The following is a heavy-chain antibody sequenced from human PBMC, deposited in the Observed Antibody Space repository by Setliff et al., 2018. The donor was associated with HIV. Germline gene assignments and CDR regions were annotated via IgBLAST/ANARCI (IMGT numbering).Heavy chain of an antibody. Sequence: LSLTCPVSGYSISSGYYWGWIRQPPGRGLEWIGAIHHSGNTYYNPSLKSRVTISVDTSKNLFSLKVNSVTAADTAVYYCASLTTDRFLEWLFVYWGQGTLVTVSS. V-gene: IGHV4-38-2*01. J-gene: IGHJ4*02. CDR2: IHHSGNT. D-gene: IGHD3-3*01. CDR1: GYSISSGYY. CDR3: ASLTTDRFLEWLFVY.